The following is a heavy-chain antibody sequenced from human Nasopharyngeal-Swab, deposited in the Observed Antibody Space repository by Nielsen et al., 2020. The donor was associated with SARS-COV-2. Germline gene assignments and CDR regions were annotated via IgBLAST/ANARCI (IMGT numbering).Heavy chain of an antibody. CDR3: ARGLSGIVPSPILGLGPYYYYYYMDV. CDR1: GGSFRADY. CDR2: INQRGST. V-gene: IGHV4-34*01. D-gene: IGHD7-27*01. Sequence: SETLSLTCAVYGGSFRADYWGWIRQPPGRRMEGNGEINQRGSTNYNPSLKSRVTISVDPSKNQFSLRLSSVTAADTAVYYCARGLSGIVPSPILGLGPYYYYYYMDVWGKGTTVTVSS. J-gene: IGHJ6*03.